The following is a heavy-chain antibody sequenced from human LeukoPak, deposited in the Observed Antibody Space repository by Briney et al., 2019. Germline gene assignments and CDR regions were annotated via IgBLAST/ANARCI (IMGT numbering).Heavy chain of an antibody. CDR2: ISSIGSTI. CDR3: ARDFNGYEGRRFDP. V-gene: IGHV3-48*03. CDR1: GFTFSSYE. Sequence: GRSLRPSCAVSGFTFSSYEMNWVRHAPGKGLEWVSYISSIGSTIYYADSVKGRFTISRDKAKNPPYLQMNSRRTEHPAVYYCARDFNGYEGRRFDPWGQGTLVTVSS. J-gene: IGHJ5*02. D-gene: IGHD2-2*01.